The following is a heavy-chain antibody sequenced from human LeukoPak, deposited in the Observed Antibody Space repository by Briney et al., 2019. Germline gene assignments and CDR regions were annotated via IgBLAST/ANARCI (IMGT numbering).Heavy chain of an antibody. V-gene: IGHV3-21*01. CDR3: ARARAGDEGVEY. CDR1: GFTFRSYS. CDR2: ISSSSSYI. Sequence: GGSLRLSCAASGFTFRSYSMNWVRQAPGKGLEWVSSISSSSSYIYYADSVKGRFTISRDNAKNSLYLQMNSLRAEDTAVYYCARARAGDEGVEYWGQGTLVTVSS. D-gene: IGHD7-27*01. J-gene: IGHJ4*02.